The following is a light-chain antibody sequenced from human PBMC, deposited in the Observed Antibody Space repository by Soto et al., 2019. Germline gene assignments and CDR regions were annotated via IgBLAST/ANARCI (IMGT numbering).Light chain of an antibody. Sequence: QSALTQPASVSGSPGQSITISCTGTSSDVGSYNLVSWSQQHPGKAPELMIYEVSTRPSGGSNRCAGSKSGNTASLTISGLQAEDEADYYCCSYAGSSTPNWVFGGGTKVTVL. V-gene: IGLV2-23*02. CDR1: SSDVGSYNL. J-gene: IGLJ3*02. CDR3: CSYAGSSTPNWV. CDR2: EVS.